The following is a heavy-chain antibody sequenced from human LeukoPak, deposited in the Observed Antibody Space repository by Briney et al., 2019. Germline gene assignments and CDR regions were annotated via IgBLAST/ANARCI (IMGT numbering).Heavy chain of an antibody. V-gene: IGHV1-69*05. CDR2: IIPIFGTA. J-gene: IGHJ4*02. Sequence: SVKVSCKASGGTFSSYAISWVRQAPGQGLEWMGGIIPIFGTANYAQKFQGRVTITTDESTSTAYMELSSLRSEDTAVYYCARNPAKVFPAVYWGQGTLVTVSS. D-gene: IGHD2-2*01. CDR1: GGTFSSYA. CDR3: ARNPAKVFPAVY.